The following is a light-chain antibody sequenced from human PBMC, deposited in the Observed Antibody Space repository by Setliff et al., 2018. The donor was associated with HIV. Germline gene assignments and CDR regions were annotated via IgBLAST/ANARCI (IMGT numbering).Light chain of an antibody. J-gene: IGLJ2*01. Sequence: SYELTQPLSVSVALGQTARITCGGNNIGSKNVHWYQQKPGQAPVLVIYRDRNRPSGIPERFSGSSSGTTVTLTINGVQAADEADYYCQSADSTGTYRGFGGGTKFTVL. CDR1: NIGSKN. CDR2: RDR. V-gene: IGLV3-9*01. CDR3: QSADSTGTYRG.